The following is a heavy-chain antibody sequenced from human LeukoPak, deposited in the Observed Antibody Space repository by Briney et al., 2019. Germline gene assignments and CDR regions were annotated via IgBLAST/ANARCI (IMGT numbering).Heavy chain of an antibody. Sequence: GGSLRLSCAASGFTFSDYYMSWIRQAPGKGLEWVSYISSSGSYTNYADSVKGRFTISRDNAKNSLYLQMNSLRAEDTAVYYCARELSAAPDYWGQGTLVTVSS. CDR1: GFTFSDYY. J-gene: IGHJ4*02. V-gene: IGHV3-11*06. CDR2: ISSSGSYT. CDR3: ARELSAAPDY. D-gene: IGHD3-10*01.